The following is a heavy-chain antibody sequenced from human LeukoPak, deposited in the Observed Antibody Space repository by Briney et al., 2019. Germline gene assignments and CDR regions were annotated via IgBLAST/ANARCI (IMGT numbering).Heavy chain of an antibody. J-gene: IGHJ6*02. CDR3: ARDPVHEQQLVSYYYGMDV. V-gene: IGHV3-48*04. Sequence: QPGGSLRLSCVASGFNFDIYTMIWVRQAPGKGLEWISYIGSSGSPRYYADSVKARFTISRDNARNALYLQMNSLRAEDTAVYYCARDPVHEQQLVSYYYGMDVWGQGTTVTVSS. CDR1: GFNFDIYT. D-gene: IGHD6-13*01. CDR2: IGSSGSPR.